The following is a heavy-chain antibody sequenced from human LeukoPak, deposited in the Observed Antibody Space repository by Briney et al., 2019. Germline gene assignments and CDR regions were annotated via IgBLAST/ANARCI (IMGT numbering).Heavy chain of an antibody. CDR1: GFNLRTYW. J-gene: IGHJ6*02. V-gene: IGHV3-74*01. CDR2: INGEGSRI. Sequence: GGSLRLSCAVTGFNLRTYWIHWVRHSPGKGLEWVARINGEGSRISYADSVRGRFTISRDNAKNTAYLQMNSLRAEDTALYYCARDPGYYYYGMDVWGQGTTVVVSS. CDR3: ARDPGYYYYGMDV.